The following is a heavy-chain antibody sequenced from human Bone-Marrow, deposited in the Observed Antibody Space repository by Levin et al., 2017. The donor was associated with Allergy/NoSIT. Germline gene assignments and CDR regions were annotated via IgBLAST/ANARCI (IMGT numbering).Heavy chain of an antibody. J-gene: IGHJ4*02. V-gene: IGHV1-69*13. D-gene: IGHD1-26*01. Sequence: ASVKVSCEASGDSFNIYAITWVRQAAGQGLEWLGGIIPIFGTIDHAQKFQGRVTITADESTNIAYMELSSLTSEDTAVYYCARSVHSGSYHSLDFWGQGTLVTVSS. CDR1: GDSFNIYA. CDR2: IIPIFGTI. CDR3: ARSVHSGSYHSLDF.